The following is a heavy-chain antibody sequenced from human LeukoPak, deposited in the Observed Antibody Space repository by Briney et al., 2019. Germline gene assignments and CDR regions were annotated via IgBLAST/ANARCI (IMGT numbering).Heavy chain of an antibody. Sequence: GASVKVSCKASGYTFTSYDINWVRQATGQGLEWMGWMNPNSGNTGYAQKFQGRVTITRNTSISTAYMELSSLRPEDTAVYYCATEGGLDSDYVMGSYYYYMDVWGKGTKVTVSS. D-gene: IGHD4-11*01. V-gene: IGHV1-8*03. J-gene: IGHJ6*03. CDR3: ATEGGLDSDYVMGSYYYYMDV. CDR2: MNPNSGNT. CDR1: GYTFTSYD.